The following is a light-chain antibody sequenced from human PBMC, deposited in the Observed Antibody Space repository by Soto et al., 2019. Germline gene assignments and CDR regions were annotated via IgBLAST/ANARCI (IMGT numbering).Light chain of an antibody. J-gene: IGKJ1*01. V-gene: IGKV1-39*01. CDR1: QSISSY. CDR2: AAS. CDR3: QQSYSTPWT. Sequence: DIQMTQSPSSLSASVGDRVTITCRASQSISSYLNWYQQKPGKAPKLLIYAASSLQSGVPSRFSGSGSGTDITLTISSLQPEDFATYYCQQSYSTPWTFGQWTKVEIK.